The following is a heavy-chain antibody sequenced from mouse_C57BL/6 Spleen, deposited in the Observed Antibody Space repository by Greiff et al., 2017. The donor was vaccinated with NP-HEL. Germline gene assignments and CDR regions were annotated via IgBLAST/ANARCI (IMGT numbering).Heavy chain of an antibody. CDR1: GYTFTGYW. CDR2: ILPGSGST. V-gene: IGHV1-9*01. J-gene: IGHJ3*01. CDR3: ARYPIDDYYGSSSAWFAY. Sequence: QVQLQQSGAELMKPGASVKLSCKATGYTFTGYWIEWVKQRPGHGLEWIGEILPGSGSTNYNEKFKGKATFTADTSSNTAYMQLSSLTTEDSAIYYCARYPIDDYYGSSSAWFAYWGKGTLVTVSA. D-gene: IGHD1-1*01.